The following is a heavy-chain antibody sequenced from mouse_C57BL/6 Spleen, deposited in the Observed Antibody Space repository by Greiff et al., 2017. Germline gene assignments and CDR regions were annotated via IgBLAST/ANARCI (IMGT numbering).Heavy chain of an antibody. V-gene: IGHV6-3*01. CDR3: TEDYDDDGGY. CDR2: IRLKSDNYAT. J-gene: IGHJ3*01. D-gene: IGHD2-4*01. CDR1: GFTFSNYW. Sequence: EVKLMESGGGLVQPGGSMKLSCVASGFTFSNYWMNWVRQSPEKGLEWVAQIRLKSDNYATHYAESVKGRFTISRDDSKSSVYLQMNNLRAEDTGSYYCTEDYDDDGGYWGQGTLVTVSA.